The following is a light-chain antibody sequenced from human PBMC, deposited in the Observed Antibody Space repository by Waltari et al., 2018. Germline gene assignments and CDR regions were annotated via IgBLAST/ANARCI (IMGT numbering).Light chain of an antibody. CDR3: QVWDANNDPGV. CDR1: NIETNS. CDR2: YDS. V-gene: IGLV3-21*04. Sequence: SYVLTQPPSVSVAPGKTARITCGGNNIETNSVHWYQQKPGQAPILVISYDSDRPSGIPERFSGSNSGNTATLTISRVEAADEADYYCQVWDANNDPGVFGTGTEVTVL. J-gene: IGLJ1*01.